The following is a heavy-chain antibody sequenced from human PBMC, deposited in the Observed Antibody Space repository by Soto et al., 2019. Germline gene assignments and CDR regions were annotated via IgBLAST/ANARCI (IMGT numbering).Heavy chain of an antibody. V-gene: IGHV3-21*01. CDR3: ARDLGIVGATPFDY. D-gene: IGHD1-26*01. CDR1: GFTFRSYS. Sequence: EVQLVESGGGLVKPGGSLRLSCAASGFTFRSYSINWVRQAPGKGLEWVSSISSSSSFIYYADSVKGRFTISRDNAKNSLYLQMNSLRAEDTAVYYCARDLGIVGATPFDYWGQGTLVTVSS. J-gene: IGHJ4*02. CDR2: ISSSSSFI.